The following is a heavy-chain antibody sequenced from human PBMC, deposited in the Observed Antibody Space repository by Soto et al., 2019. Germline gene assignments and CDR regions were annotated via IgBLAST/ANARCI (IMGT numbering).Heavy chain of an antibody. CDR2: IIPMFGTA. D-gene: IGHD3-22*01. Sequence: QVQLVQSGAEVKKPGSSVKVSCKASGDTFSSYAINWVRQAPGQGLEWMGGIIPMFGTANYAQKFKGRVTITAGESTSTGYMELSSLRSEDTAVYYCARVGPAQYYDSSGYYSPLDYWGQGTLVTVSS. CDR3: ARVGPAQYYDSSGYYSPLDY. V-gene: IGHV1-69*01. J-gene: IGHJ4*02. CDR1: GDTFSSYA.